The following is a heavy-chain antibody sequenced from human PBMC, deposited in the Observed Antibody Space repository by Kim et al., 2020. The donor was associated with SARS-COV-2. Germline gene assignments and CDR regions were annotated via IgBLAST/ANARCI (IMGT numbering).Heavy chain of an antibody. V-gene: IGHV4-61*01. D-gene: IGHD6-13*01. CDR1: GGSVSSGSYY. Sequence: SETLSLTCTVSGGSVSSGSYYWSWIRQPPGKGLEWIGYIYYSGSTNYNPSLKSRVTISVDTSKNQFSLKLSSVTAADTAVYYCARGVFSSSWYAFGYWG. J-gene: IGHJ4*01. CDR2: IYYSGST. CDR3: ARGVFSSSWYAFGY.